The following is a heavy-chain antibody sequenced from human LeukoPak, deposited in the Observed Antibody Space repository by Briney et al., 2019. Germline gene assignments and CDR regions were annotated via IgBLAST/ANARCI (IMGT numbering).Heavy chain of an antibody. V-gene: IGHV3-48*03. CDR1: GFTFSSYE. CDR3: ARDGWGSSMGY. J-gene: IGHJ4*02. CDR2: ISSSGSTI. D-gene: IGHD3-10*01. Sequence: GGSLRLSCAASGFTFSSYEMNWVRQAPGKGLEWVSYISSSGSTIYYADSVKGRFTISRDNAKNSLYLQMNSLRAEDTAVYYCARDGWGSSMGYWGQGTLVTVSS.